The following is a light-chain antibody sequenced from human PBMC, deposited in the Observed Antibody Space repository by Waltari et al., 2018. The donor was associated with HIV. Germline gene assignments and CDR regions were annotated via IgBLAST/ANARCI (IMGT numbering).Light chain of an antibody. Sequence: SYELTQPPSVSVSPGRTARSTCSGDALAKQYTYWYQQKPGQAPVLMIFKDSKRPSGIPERFSGSSSGTKVTLTISGVQAEDEADYYCQSADKSGTWVFGGGTKLTVL. V-gene: IGLV3-25*03. CDR2: KDS. CDR1: ALAKQY. J-gene: IGLJ3*02. CDR3: QSADKSGTWV.